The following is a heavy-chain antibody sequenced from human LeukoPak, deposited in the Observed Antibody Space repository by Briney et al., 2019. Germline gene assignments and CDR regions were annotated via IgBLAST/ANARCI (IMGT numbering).Heavy chain of an antibody. CDR2: INPNGGGT. CDR3: ARSYCSSTSCFLDY. CDR1: GYTFTGYY. Sequence: ASVEVSCKASGYTFTGYYMHWVRQAPGQGLEWMGWINPNGGGTNYAQKFQGRVTMTRDTSISTAYMELSRLRSDDTAVYYCARSYCSSTSCFLDYWGQGTLVTVSS. J-gene: IGHJ4*02. D-gene: IGHD2-2*01. V-gene: IGHV1-2*02.